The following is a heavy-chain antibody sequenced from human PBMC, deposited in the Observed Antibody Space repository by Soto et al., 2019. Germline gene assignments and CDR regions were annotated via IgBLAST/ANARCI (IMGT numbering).Heavy chain of an antibody. CDR1: GFTFSDYA. J-gene: IGHJ2*01. Sequence: ELQLVESGGGLVQPGGSLRLSCAASGFTFSDYAIHWVRQAAGKGLEWVSGIAISGDTNYAGSVTGRFTISRENARNSVYLQMNSLRAGDTAVYYCARERGTTGVWYFDLWGRGTLVTVSS. V-gene: IGHV3-13*01. CDR3: ARERGTTGVWYFDL. CDR2: IAISGDT. D-gene: IGHD1-7*01.